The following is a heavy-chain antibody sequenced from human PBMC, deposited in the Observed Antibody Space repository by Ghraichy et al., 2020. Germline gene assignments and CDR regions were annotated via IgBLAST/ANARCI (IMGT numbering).Heavy chain of an antibody. CDR3: ARHRPHYYYMDV. CDR1: GDSINDYY. CDR2: IYYLGKT. Sequence: SETLSITCIVSGDSINDYYWSWIRQPPGKGLEWVGYIYYLGKTNYNPSLETRLTISVDTSNNQFSLKLTSVTAADTAVYYCARHRPHYYYMDVWGRGTTVTVSS. J-gene: IGHJ6*03. V-gene: IGHV4-59*08.